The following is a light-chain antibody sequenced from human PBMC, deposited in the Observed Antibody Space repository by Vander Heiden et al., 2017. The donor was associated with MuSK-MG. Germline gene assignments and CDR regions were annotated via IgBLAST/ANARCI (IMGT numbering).Light chain of an antibody. J-gene: IGKJ2*01. CDR3: QQSYSTPYT. V-gene: IGKV1-39*01. CDR1: QSISSY. CDR2: AAS. Sequence: DIQMTQSPSSLSASEGDRVTITCRASQSISSYLNWYQQKPGKAPKLLIYAASSLQSGVPSRFSGSGSGTDFTLTISRLQPEDFATYYCQQSYSTPYTFGQGTKLEIK.